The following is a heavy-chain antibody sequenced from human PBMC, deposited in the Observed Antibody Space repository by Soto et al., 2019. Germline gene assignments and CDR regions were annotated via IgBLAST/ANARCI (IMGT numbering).Heavy chain of an antibody. D-gene: IGHD6-13*01. Sequence: HPGGSLRLSCAASGFTVSSNYMSWVRQAPGKGLEWVSVIYSGGSTYYADSVKGRFTISRDNSKNTLYLQMNSLRAEDTAVYYCARDRQLGGSSSYFYYGMDVWGQGTTVTVSS. CDR2: IYSGGST. CDR1: GFTVSSNY. J-gene: IGHJ6*02. V-gene: IGHV3-66*01. CDR3: ARDRQLGGSSSYFYYGMDV.